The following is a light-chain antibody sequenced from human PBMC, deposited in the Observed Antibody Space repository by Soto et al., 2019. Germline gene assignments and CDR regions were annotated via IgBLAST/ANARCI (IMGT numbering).Light chain of an antibody. J-gene: IGKJ4*01. CDR2: GAS. V-gene: IGKV3-20*01. CDR1: QPLNNN. CDR3: QQYGSSHPLT. Sequence: EIVMTQSPATLSVSPGDRATLSWTAGQPLNNNLNWYQQKPRQAPRLLIYGASSRANGIPDRFSGSGSGTDFTLTISRLEPEDFAVYYCQQYGSSHPLTFGGGTKVDI.